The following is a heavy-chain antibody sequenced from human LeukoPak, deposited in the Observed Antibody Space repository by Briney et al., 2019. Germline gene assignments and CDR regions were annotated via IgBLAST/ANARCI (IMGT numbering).Heavy chain of an antibody. Sequence: ASVKVSCKASGYTFTSYGISWVRQAPGQGLEWMGWISAYNGNTNYAQKLQGRVTMTTDTSTSTAYMELRSLRSDDTAVYYCARALYGSGRYYMDVWGKGTTVTVSS. CDR1: GYTFTSYG. J-gene: IGHJ6*03. D-gene: IGHD3-10*01. V-gene: IGHV1-18*01. CDR3: ARALYGSGRYYMDV. CDR2: ISAYNGNT.